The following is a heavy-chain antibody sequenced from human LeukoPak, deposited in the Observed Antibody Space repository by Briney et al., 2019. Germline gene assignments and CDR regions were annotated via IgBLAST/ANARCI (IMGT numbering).Heavy chain of an antibody. CDR3: AKLAADYGDYELDY. Sequence: PGGSLRLSCTASGFTVSSNYMSWVLQAPGKGLEWVSVIYDGDNTYYADSVKGRFTISRDNSKNTLYLQMNSLRAEDTAVYYCAKLAADYGDYELDYWGQGTLVTVSS. D-gene: IGHD4-17*01. CDR2: IYDGDNT. V-gene: IGHV3-53*01. J-gene: IGHJ4*02. CDR1: GFTVSSNY.